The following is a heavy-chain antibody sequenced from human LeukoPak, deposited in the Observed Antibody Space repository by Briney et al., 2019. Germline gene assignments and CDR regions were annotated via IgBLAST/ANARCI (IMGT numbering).Heavy chain of an antibody. V-gene: IGHV4-59*08. CDR2: VYYSGST. CDR3: VVLPGY. Sequence: SETLSLTCTVSGGSISSYYWSWIRQPPGKGLEWIGYVYYSGSTNYNPSLKSRVTISVDTSKNQFSLKLSSVTAADTAIYYCVVLPGYWGQGTLVTVSS. J-gene: IGHJ4*02. CDR1: GGSISSYY. D-gene: IGHD3-16*02.